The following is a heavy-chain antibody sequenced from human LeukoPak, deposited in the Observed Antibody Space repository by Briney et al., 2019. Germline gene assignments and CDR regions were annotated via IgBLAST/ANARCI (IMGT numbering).Heavy chain of an antibody. CDR2: IRSKAYGGTT. Sequence: GGSVRLSCTASGFTFGDYAMTWVRQAPGKGLEWVGFIRSKAYGGTTEFAASVKGRFFISRDDSKSIASLQMNSLKTEDTAVYYCTAYDPSDYYGMDVWGQGTTVTVS. CDR3: TAYDPSDYYGMDV. CDR1: GFTFGDYA. D-gene: IGHD5-12*01. V-gene: IGHV3-49*04. J-gene: IGHJ6*02.